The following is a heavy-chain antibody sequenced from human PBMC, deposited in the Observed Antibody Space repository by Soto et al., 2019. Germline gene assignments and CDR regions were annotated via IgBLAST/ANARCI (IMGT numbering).Heavy chain of an antibody. J-gene: IGHJ4*02. D-gene: IGHD2-15*01. CDR1: GFTFSNAG. V-gene: IGHV3-15*01. CDR3: STDRNGYCSGGSCYTYYFVY. CDR2: IKSKTDGGTT. Sequence: GGSLRLSCAASGFTFSNAGMSWVRQAPGKGLEWVGRIKSKTDGGTTDYAAPVKGRITISRDDSKNTLYLQMNSLKTEDTAVYYCSTDRNGYCSGGSCYTYYFVYWGQGTLVTVSS.